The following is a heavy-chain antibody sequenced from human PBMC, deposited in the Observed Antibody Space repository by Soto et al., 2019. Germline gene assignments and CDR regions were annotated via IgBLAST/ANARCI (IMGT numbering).Heavy chain of an antibody. Sequence: QVQLVQSGAEVKKPGSSVKVSCKASGGTFSSYAISWVRQAPGQGLEWMGGIIPIFGTANYAQKFQGRVTITADESTSTGYMELSSLRSENTAVYYCARSPIMGTVMDNWFDPWGQGTLVTVSS. D-gene: IGHD4-17*01. V-gene: IGHV1-69*12. J-gene: IGHJ5*02. CDR1: GGTFSSYA. CDR2: IIPIFGTA. CDR3: ARSPIMGTVMDNWFDP.